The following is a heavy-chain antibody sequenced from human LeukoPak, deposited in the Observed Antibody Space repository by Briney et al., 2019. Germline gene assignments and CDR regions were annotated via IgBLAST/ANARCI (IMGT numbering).Heavy chain of an antibody. Sequence: SETLSLTCAVYGGSFSGYYWSWIRQPPGKGLEWIGEINHSGSTYYNPSLKSRVTISVDTSKNQFSLKLSSVTAADTAVYYCARSNDIPAGAFDIWGQGTMVTVSS. V-gene: IGHV4-34*01. CDR2: INHSGST. CDR3: ARSNDIPAGAFDI. J-gene: IGHJ3*02. D-gene: IGHD3-22*01. CDR1: GGSFSGYY.